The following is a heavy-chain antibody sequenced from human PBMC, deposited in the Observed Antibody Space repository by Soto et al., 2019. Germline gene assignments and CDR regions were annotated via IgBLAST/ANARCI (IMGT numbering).Heavy chain of an antibody. J-gene: IGHJ5*01. D-gene: IGHD4-4*01. Sequence: SETLSLTCTVSGRSISSVNYYWSWIRQPPGKGLEWIGYIYYSGSTYYNPSLRSRVTISVDTSKNQFSLKLSSVTAADTAVYYCAIGEMTTVIGWFDFWGQGTLVTVSS. CDR3: AIGEMTTVIGWFDF. CDR1: GRSISSVNYY. V-gene: IGHV4-30-4*01. CDR2: IYYSGST.